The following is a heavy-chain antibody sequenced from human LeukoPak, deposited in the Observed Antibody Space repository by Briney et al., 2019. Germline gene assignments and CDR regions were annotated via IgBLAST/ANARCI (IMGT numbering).Heavy chain of an antibody. CDR3: ARDQSYYDSSGPIDY. CDR2: INPSGGST. Sequence: WASVKVSCKASGYTFTSYYMHWVRQAPGQGLEWMGIINPSGGSTSYAQKFQGRVTITRDTSTSTVYMELSSLRSEDTAVYYCARDQSYYDSSGPIDYWGQGTLVTVSS. CDR1: GYTFTSYY. V-gene: IGHV1-46*03. J-gene: IGHJ4*02. D-gene: IGHD3-22*01.